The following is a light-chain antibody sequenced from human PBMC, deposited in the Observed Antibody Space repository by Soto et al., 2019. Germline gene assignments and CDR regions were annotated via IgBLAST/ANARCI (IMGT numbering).Light chain of an antibody. CDR1: SSNIGNNT. CDR2: MNS. V-gene: IGLV1-44*01. J-gene: IGLJ2*01. Sequence: QSVLTQPPSASGTPGQRVTISCSGSSSNIGNNTVNWYQQLPGSAPKLLVYMNSLRPSGFPDRFSGSKSGTSASLAISGLQSEDEADYYCAAWDDGLNGVVFGGGTKVTVL. CDR3: AAWDDGLNGVV.